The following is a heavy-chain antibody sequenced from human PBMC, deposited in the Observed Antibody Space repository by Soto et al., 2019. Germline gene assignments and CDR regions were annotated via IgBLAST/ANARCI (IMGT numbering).Heavy chain of an antibody. CDR2: IYYSGST. D-gene: IGHD3-10*01. J-gene: IGHJ4*02. CDR3: ARHTGYGRDYFDY. V-gene: IGHV4-39*01. Sequence: SETLSLTCTVSGGSISSSSYYWGWIRQPPGKGLEWVGSIYYSGSTYYNPSLKSRVTISVDTSKNQFSLKLSAVTAADTAVYYCARHTGYGRDYFDYWGQGTRVTVSX. CDR1: GGSISSSSYY.